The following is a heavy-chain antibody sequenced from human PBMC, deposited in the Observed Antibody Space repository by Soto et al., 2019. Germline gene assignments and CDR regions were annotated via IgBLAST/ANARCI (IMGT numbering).Heavy chain of an antibody. Sequence: QVQLVESGGGVVQPGRSLRLSCAASGLPFSASGMHWVRQAPGKGLEWVAMIWSDGSKEYYADSVKGRFTITRDNSKNMVFLQMDSLRVEDTAVYYCARDKGTTCLDTWGQGNMVTVSS. CDR2: IWSDGSKE. V-gene: IGHV3-33*01. D-gene: IGHD1-26*01. CDR1: GLPFSASG. J-gene: IGHJ5*02. CDR3: ARDKGTTCLDT.